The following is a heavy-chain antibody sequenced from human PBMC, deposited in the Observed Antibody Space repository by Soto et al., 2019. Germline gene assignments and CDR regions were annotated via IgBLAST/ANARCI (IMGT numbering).Heavy chain of an antibody. CDR3: ARDAITMVRGVTGWFDP. CDR2: IIPIFGTA. D-gene: IGHD3-10*01. V-gene: IGHV1-69*01. CDR1: GGTFSSYA. J-gene: IGHJ5*02. Sequence: QVQLVQSGAEVQKPGSSVKVSCKASGGTFSSYAISWVRQAPGQGLEWMGGIIPIFGTANYAQKFQGRVTITADESTSTAYMELSSLRSEDTAVYYCARDAITMVRGVTGWFDPWGQGTLVTVSS.